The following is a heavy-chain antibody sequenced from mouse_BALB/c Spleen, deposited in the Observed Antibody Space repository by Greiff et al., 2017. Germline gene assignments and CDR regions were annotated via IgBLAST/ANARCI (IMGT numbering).Heavy chain of an antibody. V-gene: IGHV2-6-7*01. Sequence: VHLVESGPGLVAPSQSLSITCTVSGFSLTGYGVNWVRQPPGKGLEWLGMIWGDGSTDYNSALKSRLSISKDNSKSQVFLKMNSLQTDDTARYYCAREGFSYGKRYAMDYWGQGTSVTVSS. J-gene: IGHJ4*01. CDR3: AREGFSYGKRYAMDY. CDR2: IWGDGST. D-gene: IGHD1-1*01. CDR1: GFSLTGYG.